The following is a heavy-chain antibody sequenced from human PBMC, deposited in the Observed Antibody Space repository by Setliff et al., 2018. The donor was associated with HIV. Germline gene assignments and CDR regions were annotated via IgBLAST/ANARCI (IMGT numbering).Heavy chain of an antibody. Sequence: SETLSLTCTVSGGSISSDDYYWNWIRQPPGNELEWIGSIYHDGTTHYRSSLRSRAAISIDTSKSKISLKVRSVTAADPAVYFCAGHPVTSGWLSLNWFDPWCQGILVTVSS. V-gene: IGHV4-39*07. D-gene: IGHD6-19*01. CDR2: IYHDGTT. J-gene: IGHJ5*01. CDR3: AGHPVTSGWLSLNWFDP. CDR1: GGSISSDDYY.